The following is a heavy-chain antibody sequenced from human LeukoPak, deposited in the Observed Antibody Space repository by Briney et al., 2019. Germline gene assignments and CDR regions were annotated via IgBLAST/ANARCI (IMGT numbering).Heavy chain of an antibody. J-gene: IGHJ3*02. D-gene: IGHD2-21*01. CDR1: GYTFTGYY. CDR3: GRALFRLAFDI. CDR2: INPNSGGA. V-gene: IGHV1-2*02. Sequence: GASVKVSCKASGYTFTGYYMHWVRQAPGQGLEWMGWINPNSGGANYAQKFQGRVTMTRDTSISTAYMELSRLRSDDTAVYYCGRALFRLAFDIWGQGTMVTVSS.